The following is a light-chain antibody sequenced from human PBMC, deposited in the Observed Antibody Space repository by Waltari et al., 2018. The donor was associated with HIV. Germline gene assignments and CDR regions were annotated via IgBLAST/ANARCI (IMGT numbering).Light chain of an antibody. CDR2: WAS. CDR1: QSILDSSNNRNY. Sequence: DIVMTQSPDSLAVSLGERATINCKSSQSILDSSNNRNYLAWYQQKPGQRPKLLIYWASSRESGVPDRFAGNGSGTEFTLTISSLQAEDVAVYYCQQYDSTPLTVGGGTKVEIK. J-gene: IGKJ4*01. CDR3: QQYDSTPLT. V-gene: IGKV4-1*01.